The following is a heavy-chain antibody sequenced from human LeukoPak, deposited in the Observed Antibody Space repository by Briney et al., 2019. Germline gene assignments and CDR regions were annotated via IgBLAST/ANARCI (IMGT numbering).Heavy chain of an antibody. Sequence: GASVKVSFKASGYTFTSYAMHWVRQAPGQRLEWMGWINAGNGNTKYSQKFQGRVTITRDTSASTAYMELSSLRSEDTAVYYCARVSGSGGSKYYFDYWGQGTLVTVSS. J-gene: IGHJ4*02. CDR3: ARVSGSGGSKYYFDY. V-gene: IGHV1-3*01. CDR2: INAGNGNT. D-gene: IGHD3-10*01. CDR1: GYTFTSYA.